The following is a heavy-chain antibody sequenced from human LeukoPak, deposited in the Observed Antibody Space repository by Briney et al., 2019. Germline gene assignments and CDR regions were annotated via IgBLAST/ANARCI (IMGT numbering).Heavy chain of an antibody. V-gene: IGHV4-61*02. Sequence: PSQTLSLTCTVSGGSISSGSYYWSWIRQPAGKGLEWIGRIYTSGSTNYNPSLKSRVTISVDTSKNQFSLKLSSVTAADTAVYYWAGDRRGYQLPDYWGQGTLATASS. CDR3: AGDRRGYQLPDY. D-gene: IGHD2-2*01. CDR1: GGSISSGSYY. CDR2: IYTSGST. J-gene: IGHJ4*02.